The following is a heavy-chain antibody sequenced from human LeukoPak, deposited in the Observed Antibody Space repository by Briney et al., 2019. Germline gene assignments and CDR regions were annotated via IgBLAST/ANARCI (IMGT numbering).Heavy chain of an antibody. J-gene: IGHJ4*02. CDR1: GFTFSSYA. CDR2: ISGSGGST. CDR3: AKDGGYQLRDFDY. D-gene: IGHD2-2*01. V-gene: IGHV3-23*01. Sequence: GGSRRLSCAASGFTFSSYAMSWVRQAPGKGLEWVSAISGSGGSTYYADSVKGRFTSSRDNSKNTLYLQMNSLRAEDTAVYYCAKDGGYQLRDFDYWGQGTLVTVSS.